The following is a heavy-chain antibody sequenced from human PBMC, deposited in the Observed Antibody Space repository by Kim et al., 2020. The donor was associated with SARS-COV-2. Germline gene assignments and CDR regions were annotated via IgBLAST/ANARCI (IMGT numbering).Heavy chain of an antibody. Sequence: STGYADSVKGRFTISKDHAKNTVYLQMSSLRADDTAVYYCARDSGRIVDYWGQGTLVTVSS. CDR3: ARDSGRIVDY. J-gene: IGHJ4*02. V-gene: IGHV3-74*01. CDR2: ST. D-gene: IGHD3-10*01.